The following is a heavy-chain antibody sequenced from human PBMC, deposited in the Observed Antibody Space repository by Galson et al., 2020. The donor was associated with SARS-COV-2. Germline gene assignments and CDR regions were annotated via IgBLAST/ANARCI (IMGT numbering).Heavy chain of an antibody. V-gene: IGHV3-30*18. CDR1: GFTFHKHA. CDR3: AKDYLEHSSDHYFDY. D-gene: IGHD3-22*01. J-gene: IGHJ4*02. CDR2: IRSDGTTK. Sequence: GESLKISCAASGFTFHKHAMHWVRQTPGRGLQWLVVIRSDGTTKFYADSVRGRFTISRDNSRDTLYLQINSLRGDDTALYFCAKDYLEHSSDHYFDYWGQGTLVTVSP.